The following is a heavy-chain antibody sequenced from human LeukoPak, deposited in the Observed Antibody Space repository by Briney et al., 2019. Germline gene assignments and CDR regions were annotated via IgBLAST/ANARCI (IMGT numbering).Heavy chain of an antibody. Sequence: PSETLSLTCTVSGGSIRSSTYYWNWIRQYPGKGLEWIGYIYNSGTTYYNPSLKSRVTISVDTSKDQFSLKLNSMSAADTAVYYCVEAPNPYYFDDWGQGTLVTVSS. V-gene: IGHV4-31*03. CDR3: VEAPNPYYFDD. CDR2: IYNSGTT. J-gene: IGHJ4*02. D-gene: IGHD5-24*01. CDR1: GGSIRSSTYY.